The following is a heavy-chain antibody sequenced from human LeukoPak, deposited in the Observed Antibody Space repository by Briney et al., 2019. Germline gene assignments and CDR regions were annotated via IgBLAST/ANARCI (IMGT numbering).Heavy chain of an antibody. Sequence: PGGSLRLSCAASGFTFSNYEMNWVRQAPGKGLEWVSYISGSGSTIYYADSVKGRFTISRDNAKDSLYLQMNSLRTEDTALYYCAKEASTPPYADYWGQGTLVTVSS. CDR3: AKEASTPPYADY. CDR1: GFTFSNYE. V-gene: IGHV3-48*03. CDR2: ISGSGSTI. J-gene: IGHJ4*02. D-gene: IGHD2-8*01.